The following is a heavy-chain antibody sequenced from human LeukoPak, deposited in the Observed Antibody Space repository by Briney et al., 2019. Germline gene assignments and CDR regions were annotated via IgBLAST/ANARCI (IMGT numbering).Heavy chain of an antibody. V-gene: IGHV4-59*01. J-gene: IGHJ4*02. CDR1: GGSISSYY. Sequence: SETLSLTCTVSGGSISSYYWSWIRQPPGKGLEWIGYIYYSGSTNYNPSLKSRVTISVDTSKNQFSLKLSSVTAADTAVYYCARVDYGDYVSDYWGQGTLVTVSS. CDR2: IYYSGST. CDR3: ARVDYGDYVSDY. D-gene: IGHD4-17*01.